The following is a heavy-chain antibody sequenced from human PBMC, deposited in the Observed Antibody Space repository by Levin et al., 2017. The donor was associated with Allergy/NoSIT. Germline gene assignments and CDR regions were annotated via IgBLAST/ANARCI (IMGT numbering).Heavy chain of an antibody. D-gene: IGHD4-23*01. CDR1: GYTFTYRY. Sequence: ASVKVSCKASGYTFTYRYLHWVRQAPGQALEWMGWITPFNGNTNYAQKFQDRVTITRDRSMSTAYMELSSLRSEDTAMYYCATVVTVRSRAFDIWGQGTMVTVSS. CDR3: ATVVTVRSRAFDI. J-gene: IGHJ3*02. CDR2: ITPFNGNT. V-gene: IGHV1-45*02.